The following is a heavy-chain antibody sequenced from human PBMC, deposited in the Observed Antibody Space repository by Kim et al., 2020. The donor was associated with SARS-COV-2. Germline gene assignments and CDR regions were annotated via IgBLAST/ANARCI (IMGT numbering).Heavy chain of an antibody. J-gene: IGHJ2*01. D-gene: IGHD3-3*02. CDR2: MYNSGNS. Sequence: SETLSLTCTVSDGSISGYYWSWIRQSPGKGLEWIAYMYNSGNSNYNPSLKSRVTISVDTSKNHFSLRLTSVTAADTAVYYCARDHFRGIRRGYFDLWGRGTLVTVSS. CDR3: ARDHFRGIRRGYFDL. V-gene: IGHV4-59*13. CDR1: DGSISGYY.